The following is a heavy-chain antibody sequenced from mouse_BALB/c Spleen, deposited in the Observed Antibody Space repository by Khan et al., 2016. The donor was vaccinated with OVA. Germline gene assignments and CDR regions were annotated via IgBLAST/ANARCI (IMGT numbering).Heavy chain of an antibody. CDR3: ARIKKIVATYFDY. D-gene: IGHD1-1*01. CDR1: GYTFTSYW. J-gene: IGHJ2*01. CDR2: TNPTNGRT. Sequence: VQLQQSGAELVKAGASVKMSCKASGYTFTSYWMHWVKQRLGQGLEWFAETNPTNGRTYYNEKFKSKATLPVDKSSSKAYMLLSGPTFEDSAVYYCARIKKIVATYFDYGGQGTTLTVSS. V-gene: IGHV1S81*02.